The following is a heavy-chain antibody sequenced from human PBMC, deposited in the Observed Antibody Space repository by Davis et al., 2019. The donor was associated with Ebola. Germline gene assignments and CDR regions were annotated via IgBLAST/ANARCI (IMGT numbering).Heavy chain of an antibody. CDR1: GGSISSSSYY. CDR2: IYYSGST. D-gene: IGHD6-19*01. Sequence: SETLSLTCTVSGGSISSSSYYWGWIRQPPGKGLEWIGSIYYSGSTNYNPSLKSRVTISVDTSKNQFSLKLSSVTAADTAVYYCARAYGSGWYWFDPWGQGTLVTVSS. J-gene: IGHJ5*02. CDR3: ARAYGSGWYWFDP. V-gene: IGHV4-39*07.